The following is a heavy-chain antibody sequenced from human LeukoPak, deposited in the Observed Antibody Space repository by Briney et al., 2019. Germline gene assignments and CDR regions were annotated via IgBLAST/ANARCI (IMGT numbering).Heavy chain of an antibody. CDR1: GFTFSSYA. CDR2: ISGSGGST. Sequence: GGSLRLSCAASGFTFSSYAMSWVRQAPGKGLEWVSAISGSGGSTYYADSVKGRFTISRDNSKNTLYLQMNSLRAEDTAVYYCAKNSRRGQYCSSTSCHGSYYYYMGVWGKGTTVTVSS. J-gene: IGHJ6*03. CDR3: AKNSRRGQYCSSTSCHGSYYYYMGV. D-gene: IGHD2-2*01. V-gene: IGHV3-23*01.